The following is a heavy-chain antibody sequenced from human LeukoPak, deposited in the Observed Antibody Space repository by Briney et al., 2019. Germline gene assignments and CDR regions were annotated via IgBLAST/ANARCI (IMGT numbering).Heavy chain of an antibody. Sequence: GGSLRLSCAASGFRVTSNYMSWVRQAPGKGLEWVSVLYSGGRTYYADSVKRRFILSRDDYKNTLSLQISNLRVEDTAVYFCAREISDSSKWYGGFDYWGQGTLVIVS. V-gene: IGHV3-53*01. J-gene: IGHJ4*02. CDR2: LYSGGRT. D-gene: IGHD2-15*01. CDR1: GFRVTSNY. CDR3: AREISDSSKWYGGFDY.